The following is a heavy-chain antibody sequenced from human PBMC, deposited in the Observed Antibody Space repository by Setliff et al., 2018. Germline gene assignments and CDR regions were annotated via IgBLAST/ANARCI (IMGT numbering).Heavy chain of an antibody. CDR2: MNPNSGNT. D-gene: IGHD3-22*01. CDR1: GYTFVGYY. V-gene: IGHV1-8*02. CDR3: ARRVSYDSSGYPLGY. Sequence: ASVKVSCKASGYTFVGYYLHWVRQATGQGLEWMGWMNPNSGNTGYAQKFQGRVTMTSDTSTNTVYMDLSSLTSEDTAVYFCARRVSYDSSGYPLGYWGQGTLVTVSS. J-gene: IGHJ4*02.